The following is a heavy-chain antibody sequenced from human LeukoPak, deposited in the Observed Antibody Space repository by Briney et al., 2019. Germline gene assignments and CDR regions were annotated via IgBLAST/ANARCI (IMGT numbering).Heavy chain of an antibody. Sequence: SETLSLTCTVSGGSISSGGYYWSWIRQHPEKGLEWIGYIYYTGSTFYNPSLKSRVIISVDTSKNQFSLRLSSVTVADTAVYYCASSEATTTPPPYGMDVWGQGTTVTVSS. CDR3: ASSEATTTPPPYGMDV. J-gene: IGHJ6*02. CDR2: IYYTGST. D-gene: IGHD5-12*01. V-gene: IGHV4-31*03. CDR1: GGSISSGGYY.